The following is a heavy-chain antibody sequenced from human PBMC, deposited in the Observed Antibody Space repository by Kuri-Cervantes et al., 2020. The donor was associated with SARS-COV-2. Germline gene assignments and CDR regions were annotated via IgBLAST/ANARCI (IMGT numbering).Heavy chain of an antibody. Sequence: GSLRVSCTVSGGSISSYYWSWIRQPPEKGLEWTGYIYYSGSTNYNPSLKSRVTISVDTSKNQFSLKLSSVTAADTAVYYCARGLGGYSSPTNWFDPWCQGTLVTVSS. J-gene: IGHJ5*02. CDR3: ARGLGGYSSPTNWFDP. D-gene: IGHD6-19*01. CDR2: IYYSGST. CDR1: GGSISSYY. V-gene: IGHV4-59*01.